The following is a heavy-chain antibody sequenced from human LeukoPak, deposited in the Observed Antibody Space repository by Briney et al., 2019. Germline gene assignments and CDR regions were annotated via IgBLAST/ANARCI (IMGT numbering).Heavy chain of an antibody. CDR3: ARVHHYYGSGSYYTFDY. CDR1: GDSVSSNSAA. V-gene: IGHV6-1*01. CDR2: TYYRSKWYI. Sequence: SQTLSLTCAISGDSVSSNSAAWNWIRQSPSRGLEWPGRTYYRSKWYIDYAVSVKSRITINPDTSKNQFSLQLNSVTPEDTAVYYCARVHHYYGSGSYYTFDYWGQGTLVTVSS. D-gene: IGHD3-10*01. J-gene: IGHJ4*02.